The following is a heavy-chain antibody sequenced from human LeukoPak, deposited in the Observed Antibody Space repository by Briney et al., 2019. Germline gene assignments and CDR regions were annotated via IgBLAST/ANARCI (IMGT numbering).Heavy chain of an antibody. D-gene: IGHD6-19*01. J-gene: IGHJ4*02. CDR3: AKEADGSGWYVDY. Sequence: GSLRLSCAASGFTFSSYAMSWVRQAPGNGLEWVSVISGSGGSTYYADSVKGRFTISRDNSKNTLYLEMNSLRVEDTAVFYCAKEADGSGWYVDYWGQGTLVTVSS. CDR1: GFTFSSYA. V-gene: IGHV3-23*01. CDR2: ISGSGGST.